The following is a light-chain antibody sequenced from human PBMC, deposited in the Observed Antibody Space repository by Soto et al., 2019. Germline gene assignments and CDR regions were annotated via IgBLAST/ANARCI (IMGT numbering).Light chain of an antibody. CDR3: CSFAGSYTFV. CDR2: DVT. CDR1: SSDVGGYHY. J-gene: IGLJ1*01. V-gene: IGLV2-11*01. Sequence: QSALTQPRSVSGSPGQSVTFSCTGTSSDVGGYHYVSWYQQHPGKAPKLMIYDVTKRPSGVPDRFSGSKSGNTASLTISGLQTEDEADYYCCSFAGSYTFVFGTGTKHTVL.